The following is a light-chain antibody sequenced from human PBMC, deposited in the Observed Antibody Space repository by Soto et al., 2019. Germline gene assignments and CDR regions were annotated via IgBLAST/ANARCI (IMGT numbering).Light chain of an antibody. CDR3: QQYLHAPFT. CDR2: WAS. J-gene: IGKJ3*01. CDR1: QSIFHSSNNKNF. Sequence: DTVMTQSPDSLAVSLGERATINCKASQSIFHSSNNKNFLAWYQQKPGQPPKLLIVWASARESGVPDRFSSSESGTEFTLTISSLQAEDVGVYYCQQYLHAPFTFGPGT. V-gene: IGKV4-1*01.